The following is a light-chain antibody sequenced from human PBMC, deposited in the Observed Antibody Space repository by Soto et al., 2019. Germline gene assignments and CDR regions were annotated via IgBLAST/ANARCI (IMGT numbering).Light chain of an antibody. V-gene: IGKV3-15*01. Sequence: EIVMTQSPATLSVSPGERATLSCRASQSVSSHLAWYQQNPGQAPRPLISGASTSATGIPARFSVSGSGTEFTLTISSLQYEDFAVYYWQQYHIWWTFGQGTKVEIK. CDR2: GAS. CDR3: QQYHIWWT. CDR1: QSVSSH. J-gene: IGKJ1*01.